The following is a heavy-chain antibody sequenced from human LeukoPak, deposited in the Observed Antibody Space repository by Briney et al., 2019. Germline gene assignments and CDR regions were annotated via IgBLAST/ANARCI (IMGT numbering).Heavy chain of an antibody. CDR2: ISRGRTFI. V-gene: IGHV3-21*01. J-gene: IGHJ6*03. Sequence: GGSLRLSCAAPGFTFSSYSMNWVRQAPGKGLEWVSSISRGRTFIYYADSVKGRFTISRDNARNSLYLQMNSLGAEDTAVYYCARGAYSSSTSDYYKYYYMDVWGKGTTVTVSS. D-gene: IGHD2-15*01. CDR3: ARGAYSSSTSDYYKYYYMDV. CDR1: GFTFSSYS.